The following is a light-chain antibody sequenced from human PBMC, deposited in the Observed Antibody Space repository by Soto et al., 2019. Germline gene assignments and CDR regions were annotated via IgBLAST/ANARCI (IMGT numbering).Light chain of an antibody. V-gene: IGLV2-14*01. CDR2: EVT. CDR3: SLYTSSSTLV. CDR1: TNAVGGYHC. Sequence: QSLLTQPASVSAPPGQSISSSCTRTTNAVGGYHCVAWYQQHPGKAPKLMIYEVTNRRSWVPDRFSGSKSGNTGSLTISGLQAEHESDYYCSLYTSSSTLVFGGGTKVTVL. J-gene: IGLJ2*01.